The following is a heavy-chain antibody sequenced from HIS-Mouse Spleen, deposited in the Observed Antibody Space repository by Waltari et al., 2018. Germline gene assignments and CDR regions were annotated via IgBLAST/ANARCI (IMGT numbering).Heavy chain of an antibody. CDR2: IYYSGST. CDR1: GGSISSSSYY. CDR3: AREIPYSSSWYDWYFDL. V-gene: IGHV4-39*07. D-gene: IGHD6-13*01. Sequence: QLQLQESGPGLVKPSETLSLTCTVSGGSISSSSYYWGGIRQPPGKGLEWIGSIYYSGSTYYNPSLKSRVTISVDTSKNQFSLKLSSVTAADTAVYYCAREIPYSSSWYDWYFDLWGRSTLVTVSS. J-gene: IGHJ2*01.